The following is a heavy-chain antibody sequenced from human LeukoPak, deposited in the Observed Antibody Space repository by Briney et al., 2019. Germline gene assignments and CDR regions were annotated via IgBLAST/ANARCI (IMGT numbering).Heavy chain of an antibody. CDR1: GGSIRFSSEY. CDR2: IYYSKNT. J-gene: IGHJ4*02. Sequence: SVTLSLTCTVSGGSIRFSSEYWRWIRQPPGRGVEWIGSIYYSKNTYYNPSLKSRVTISADTSKNQFSLTLGSVSATDTAVYYCARSVRAPDSYFDYWGQGTLVTVSS. CDR3: ARSVRAPDSYFDY. D-gene: IGHD2-21*01. V-gene: IGHV4-39*01.